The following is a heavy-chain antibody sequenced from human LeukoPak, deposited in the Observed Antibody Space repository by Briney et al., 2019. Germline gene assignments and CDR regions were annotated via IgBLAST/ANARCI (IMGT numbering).Heavy chain of an antibody. CDR1: GYSISSGYY. V-gene: IGHV4-38-2*02. D-gene: IGHD4-17*01. J-gene: IGHJ6*02. CDR2: IYHSGST. CDR3: ATTVTTYYYYGMDV. Sequence: PSETLSLTCTVSGYSISSGYYWGWIRQPPGKGLEWIGSIYHSGSTYYNPSLKSRVTISVDTSKNQFSLKLSSVTAADTAVYYCATTVTTYYYYGMDVWGQGTTVTVSS.